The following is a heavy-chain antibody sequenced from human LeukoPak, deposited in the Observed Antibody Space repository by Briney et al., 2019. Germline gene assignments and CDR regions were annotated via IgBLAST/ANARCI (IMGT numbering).Heavy chain of an antibody. Sequence: ASVKVSCKASGYAFTGYYMHWVRQAPGQGLEWMGWINPNSGGTNYAQKFQGWVTMTRDTSISTAYMELSSLRSEDTAVYYCARARGSRNYFDYWGQGTLVTVSS. CDR2: INPNSGGT. J-gene: IGHJ4*02. D-gene: IGHD2-2*01. V-gene: IGHV1-2*04. CDR1: GYAFTGYY. CDR3: ARARGSRNYFDY.